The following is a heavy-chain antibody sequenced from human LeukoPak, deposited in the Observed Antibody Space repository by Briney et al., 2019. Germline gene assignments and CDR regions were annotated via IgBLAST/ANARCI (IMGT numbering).Heavy chain of an antibody. Sequence: GGSLRLSCAASGFTVSSNYMNWVRQAPGKGLEWVSSISSSSSYIYYADSVKGRFTISRDNAKNSLYLQMNSLRAEDTAVYYCARVWEMATITPCDYWGQGTLVTVSS. CDR2: ISSSSSYI. CDR1: GFTVSSNY. J-gene: IGHJ4*02. CDR3: ARVWEMATITPCDY. V-gene: IGHV3-21*01. D-gene: IGHD5-24*01.